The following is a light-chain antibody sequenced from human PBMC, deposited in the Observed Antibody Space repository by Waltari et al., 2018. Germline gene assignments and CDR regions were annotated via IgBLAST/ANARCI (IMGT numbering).Light chain of an antibody. CDR2: KAS. V-gene: IGKV1-5*03. CDR1: QNVNNW. J-gene: IGKJ1*01. Sequence: DIQMTQSPPALSASVGDRVAITWRASQNVNNWLAWYQQKPGKPPKLLIQKASSLESGVPSRFSGSGSGTEFALTISDVQPDDCATYYCQQYNSYSLTFGQGTKVEIK. CDR3: QQYNSYSLT.